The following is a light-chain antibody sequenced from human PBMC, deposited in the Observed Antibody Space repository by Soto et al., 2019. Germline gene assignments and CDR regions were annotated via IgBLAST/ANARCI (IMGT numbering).Light chain of an antibody. Sequence: DIQMTQTPSTLSAFVGDRVTITCRASQTISTYLNWYQQKPGKAPNLLIYTASNLESGVPSRFSGSGSGTDFTLTISSLQPEDFATYFCQQSYSRPRTFGQGTKVDIK. CDR2: TAS. J-gene: IGKJ1*01. V-gene: IGKV1-39*01. CDR1: QTISTY. CDR3: QQSYSRPRT.